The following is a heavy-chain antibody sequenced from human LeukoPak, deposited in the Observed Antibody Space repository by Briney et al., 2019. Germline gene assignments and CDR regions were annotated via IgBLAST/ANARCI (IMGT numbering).Heavy chain of an antibody. D-gene: IGHD1-26*01. J-gene: IGHJ4*02. CDR1: GGSISSDGYY. V-gene: IGHV4-31*03. CDR3: ARVRSYGALPVFDY. Sequence: SETLSLTCTVSGGSISSDGYYWSWIRQHPGKGLEWIGYIYYSGSSYYNPSLKSRVTILVDTSKNQFSLKLSSVTAADTAVYYCARVRSYGALPVFDYWGQGTLVTVSS. CDR2: IYYSGSS.